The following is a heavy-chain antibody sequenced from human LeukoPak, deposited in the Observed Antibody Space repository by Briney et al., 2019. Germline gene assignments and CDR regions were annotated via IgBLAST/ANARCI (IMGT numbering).Heavy chain of an antibody. J-gene: IGHJ4*02. CDR2: ISWNSGSI. CDR1: GFTFDDYA. Sequence: GGSLRLSCAASGFTFDDYAMHWVRQAPGKGLEWVSSISWNSGSIGYADSVQGRFTISRDNAKNSLYLQMNNLRAEDMALYYCTKDAQGTYGDYGKGFDYWGQGTLVTVSS. CDR3: TKDAQGTYGDYGKGFDY. D-gene: IGHD4-17*01. V-gene: IGHV3-9*03.